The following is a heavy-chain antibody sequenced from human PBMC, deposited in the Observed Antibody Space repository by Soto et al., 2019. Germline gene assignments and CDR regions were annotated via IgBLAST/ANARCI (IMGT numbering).Heavy chain of an antibody. CDR3: AKAISGWIAALWGY. CDR2: ISGSGGST. CDR1: GFTFSSYA. V-gene: IGHV3-23*01. Sequence: GGSLRLSCAASGFTFSSYAMSWVRQAPGKGLEWVSAISGSGGSTYYADSVKGRFTISRDNSKNTLYLQMNSLRAEDTAVYYCAKAISGWIAALWGYWGQGTLVTVSS. D-gene: IGHD6-6*01. J-gene: IGHJ4*02.